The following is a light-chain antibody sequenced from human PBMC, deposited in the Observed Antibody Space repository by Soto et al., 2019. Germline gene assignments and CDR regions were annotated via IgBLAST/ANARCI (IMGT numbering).Light chain of an antibody. V-gene: IGKV3-11*01. CDR1: QSVSSY. Sequence: EIVLTQSQATLSLSPGERATLSCRASQSVSSYLAWYQQKPGQAPSLLIYDASNRATGIPARFSGSGSGTDFTLTISSLEPEDFAVYYCQQRSNWQLTFGGGTKVEIK. J-gene: IGKJ4*01. CDR2: DAS. CDR3: QQRSNWQLT.